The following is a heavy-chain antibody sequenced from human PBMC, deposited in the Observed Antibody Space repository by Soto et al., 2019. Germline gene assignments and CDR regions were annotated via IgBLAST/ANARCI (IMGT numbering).Heavy chain of an antibody. V-gene: IGHV4-4*07. Sequence: TSGTLSLTCTVSGGSISSYRWRWIRQPAGKGLEWIGRLNTYGNTHYNPSLKSRVTVSVDTSRNQFFLTLRSVTAADSAVYHCGRESGETWDYEASWGQGTPVTVSS. J-gene: IGHJ5*02. CDR3: GRESGETWDYEAS. CDR2: LNTYGNT. CDR1: GGSISSYR. D-gene: IGHD1-7*01.